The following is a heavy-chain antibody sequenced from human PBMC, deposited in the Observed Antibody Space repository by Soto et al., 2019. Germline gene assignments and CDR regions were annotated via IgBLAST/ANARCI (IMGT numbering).Heavy chain of an antibody. V-gene: IGHV1-18*01. CDR3: ARDLGEYYYGSGSYYG. D-gene: IGHD3-10*01. CDR2: ISAYNGNT. CDR1: GYTFTSYG. J-gene: IGHJ4*02. Sequence: QVQLVQSGAEVKKPGASVKVSCKASGYTFTSYGISWVRQAPGQGLEWMGWISAYNGNTNYAQKLQGRVTMTTDTPTSTAYMELSGLRSDDTAVYYCARDLGEYYYGSGSYYGWGQGTLVTVSS.